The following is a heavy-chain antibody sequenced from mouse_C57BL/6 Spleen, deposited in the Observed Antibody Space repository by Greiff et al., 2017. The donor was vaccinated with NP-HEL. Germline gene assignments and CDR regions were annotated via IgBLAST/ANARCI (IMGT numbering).Heavy chain of an antibody. CDR3: ERTYSNYLCDY. CDR1: GYSFTGYY. D-gene: IGHD2-5*01. V-gene: IGHV1-42*01. Sequence: VQLQQSGPELVKPGASVKISCKASGYSFTGYYMNWVKQSPEKSLEWIGEINPSTGGTTYNQKFKAKATLTVDKSSSTAYMQLKSLTSEDSAVYYCERTYSNYLCDYWGQGTTLTVSS. CDR2: INPSTGGT. J-gene: IGHJ2*01.